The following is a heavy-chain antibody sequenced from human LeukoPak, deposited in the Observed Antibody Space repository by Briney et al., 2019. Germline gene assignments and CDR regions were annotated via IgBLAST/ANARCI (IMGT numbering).Heavy chain of an antibody. CDR3: AREDVVLVDAVRYYYYGMDV. CDR1: GYNFISYY. Sequence: ALVKVSCKASGYNFISYYMHWVRQAPGQGLKWMGIINPSGGSTSYAQKFQDRVTMTRDTSTSTVYMELSSLKSEDTAVYYCAREDVVLVDAVRYYYYGMDVWGQGTTVTVSS. CDR2: INPSGGST. V-gene: IGHV1-46*01. J-gene: IGHJ6*02. D-gene: IGHD2-8*01.